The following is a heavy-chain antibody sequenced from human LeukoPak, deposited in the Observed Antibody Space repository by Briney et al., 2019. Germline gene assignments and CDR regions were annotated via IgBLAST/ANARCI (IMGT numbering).Heavy chain of an antibody. J-gene: IGHJ3*02. D-gene: IGHD2-15*01. CDR3: ARDSPRYCSGGSCYSYMSAFDI. Sequence: PSETLSLTCTVSGGSISSYYWSWIRQPAGKGLEWIGRIYTSGSTNYNPSLKSRVTMSVDTSKNQFSLKLSSVTAADTPVYYCARDSPRYCSGGSCYSYMSAFDIWGQGTMVTVSS. V-gene: IGHV4-4*07. CDR1: GGSISSYY. CDR2: IYTSGST.